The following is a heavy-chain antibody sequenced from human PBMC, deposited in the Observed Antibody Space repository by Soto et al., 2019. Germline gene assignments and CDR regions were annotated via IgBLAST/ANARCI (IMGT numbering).Heavy chain of an antibody. D-gene: IGHD6-6*01. CDR2: INVSGGST. Sequence: GGSLRLSCAASGSTFRNYAMSWVRQAPGKGLEWVSGINVSGGSTYYADSVKGRFTISSDNTKNMVYLKMNSLRAEDTAVYYCAQTAARLAVDDWGQGTLVTVSS. CDR3: AQTAARLAVDD. CDR1: GSTFRNYA. J-gene: IGHJ4*02. V-gene: IGHV3-23*01.